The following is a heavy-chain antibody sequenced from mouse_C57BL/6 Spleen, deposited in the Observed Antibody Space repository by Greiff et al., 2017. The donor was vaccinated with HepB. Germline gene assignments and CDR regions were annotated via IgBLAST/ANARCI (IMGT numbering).Heavy chain of an antibody. V-gene: IGHV1-66*01. CDR1: GYSFTSYY. D-gene: IGHD2-5*01. CDR2: IYPGSGNT. Sequence: VQLQQSGPELVKPGASVKISCKASGYSFTSYYIHWVKQRPGQGLEWIGWIYPGSGNTKYNEKFKGKATLTADTSSSTAYMQLSHLTSEDSAVSYCAKPPYNSNYDYAMDYWGQGTSVTVSS. CDR3: AKPPYNSNYDYAMDY. J-gene: IGHJ4*01.